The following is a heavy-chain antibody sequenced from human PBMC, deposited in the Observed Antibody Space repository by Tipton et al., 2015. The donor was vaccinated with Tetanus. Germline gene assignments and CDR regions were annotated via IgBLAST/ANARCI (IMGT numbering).Heavy chain of an antibody. Sequence: LRLSCTVSGDSIDGGFKNWGWIRQQPGKGLEWIGYIDYRGNTYYNPSLRRRVTFSFDTSENQFSLKLTSVTAADTAVYYCARANYDFPNKGPFDFWGQGILVVVPS. CDR2: IDYRGNT. CDR1: GDSIDGGFKN. D-gene: IGHD3-3*01. V-gene: IGHV4-31*02. CDR3: ARANYDFPNKGPFDF. J-gene: IGHJ4*02.